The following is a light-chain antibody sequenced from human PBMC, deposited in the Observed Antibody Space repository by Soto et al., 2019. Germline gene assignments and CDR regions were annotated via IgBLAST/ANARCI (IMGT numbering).Light chain of an antibody. CDR2: AAS. CDR3: QQTNRFPLT. Sequence: DIQMTQSPSSVSASVGDRVTITCRASQNIHNLLAWFQQKPGKAPKLLIYAASNSQSGVPSRFSGSASGTDFTLTISSLQPEDFATYYCQQTNRFPLTFGGGTKVESK. J-gene: IGKJ4*01. V-gene: IGKV1-12*01. CDR1: QNIHNL.